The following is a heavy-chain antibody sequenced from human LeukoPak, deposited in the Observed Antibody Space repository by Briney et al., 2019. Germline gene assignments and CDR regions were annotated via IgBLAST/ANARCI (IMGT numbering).Heavy chain of an antibody. V-gene: IGHV3-7*01. J-gene: IGHJ4*02. CDR3: ATLLIPCGGVLVSHFEH. CDR1: EFTFSSDW. D-gene: IGHD3-16*01. Sequence: GGSLRLSCAASEFTFSSDWIRWVLQAPGKGVEEGTNINQHGSHKYYLDSVKGRVTISRDNAKNQLYLQMNSLRAEDTAVYYCATLLIPCGGVLVSHFEHWGQGPLLTVSS. CDR2: INQHGSHK.